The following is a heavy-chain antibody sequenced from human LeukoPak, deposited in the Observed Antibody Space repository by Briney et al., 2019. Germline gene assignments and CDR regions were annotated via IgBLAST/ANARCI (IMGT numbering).Heavy chain of an antibody. V-gene: IGHV1-46*01. Sequence: ASVKVSCKASGYSFTSYHIHWVRQAPGQGLEWMGVINPSGGSTTYAQKFQGRVTVTRDTSTSTVHMELSGLRSEDTAVYYRARDQEGFDYWGQGILVTVSS. J-gene: IGHJ4*02. CDR1: GYSFTSYH. CDR2: INPSGGST. CDR3: ARDQEGFDY.